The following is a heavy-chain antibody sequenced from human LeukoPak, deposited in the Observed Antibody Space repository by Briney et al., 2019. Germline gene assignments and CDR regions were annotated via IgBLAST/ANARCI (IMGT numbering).Heavy chain of an antibody. CDR3: ARESSGWSGYYYGMDV. J-gene: IGHJ6*02. Sequence: SETLSLTCTVSGGSISSYYWSWIRQPPGKGLEWIGYIYYSGSTNYNPSLKSRVTMSVDTSKNQFSLKLSSVTAADTAVYYCARESSGWSGYYYGMDVWGQGTTVTVSS. D-gene: IGHD6-19*01. CDR2: IYYSGST. V-gene: IGHV4-59*12. CDR1: GGSISSYY.